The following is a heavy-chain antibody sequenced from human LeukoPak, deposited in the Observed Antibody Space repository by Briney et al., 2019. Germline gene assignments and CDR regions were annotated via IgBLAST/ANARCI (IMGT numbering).Heavy chain of an antibody. J-gene: IGHJ3*02. CDR3: ARDGHCGGDCYSVGAFDI. Sequence: GGSLRLSCAASGFTFSSYGMHWVRQAPGKGLEWVAVIWYDGSNKYYADSVKGRFTISRDNSKNTLYLQMNSLRAEDTAVYYCARDGHCGGDCYSVGAFDIWGQGTMVTVSS. V-gene: IGHV3-33*01. D-gene: IGHD2-21*01. CDR2: IWYDGSNK. CDR1: GFTFSSYG.